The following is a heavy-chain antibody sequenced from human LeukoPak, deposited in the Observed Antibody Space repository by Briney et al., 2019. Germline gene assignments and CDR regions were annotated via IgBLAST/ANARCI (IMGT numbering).Heavy chain of an antibody. D-gene: IGHD2-15*01. Sequence: ASVKVSCKASGYTFTSYGISWVRQAPGQGLEWMGWISAYNGNTNYAQKLQGRVTMTTDTSTSIAYMELRSLRSDDTAVYYCARGGGYCSGGSCRNWFDPWGQGTLVTVSS. CDR3: ARGGGYCSGGSCRNWFDP. CDR1: GYTFTSYG. J-gene: IGHJ5*02. CDR2: ISAYNGNT. V-gene: IGHV1-18*01.